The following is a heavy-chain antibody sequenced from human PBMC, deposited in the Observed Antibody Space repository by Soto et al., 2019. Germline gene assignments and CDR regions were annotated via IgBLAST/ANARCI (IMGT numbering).Heavy chain of an antibody. CDR2: IIHILGIA. V-gene: IGHV1-69*08. J-gene: IGHJ6*03. CDR3: AREKPLKAYGHYYMDV. CDR1: GGTFSSYT. D-gene: IGHD3-16*01. Sequence: QVQLVQSGAEVKKPGSSVKVSCKASGGTFSSYTISWVRQAPGQGLEWMGRIIHILGIANYAQKFQGRVKRPADKSTSTAYMELSSLRSEDTAVYYCAREKPLKAYGHYYMDVWGKGTTVTVSS.